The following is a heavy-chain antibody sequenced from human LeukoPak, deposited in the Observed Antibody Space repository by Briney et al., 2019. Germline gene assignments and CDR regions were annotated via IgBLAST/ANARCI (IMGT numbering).Heavy chain of an antibody. J-gene: IGHJ4*02. CDR3: ARHYGSGRTMGY. Sequence: GKSLRISCKASGYSFTSYWISWVRQMPGKGLEWMGKIDPSDSYINYSPSFQGHVTISADKSITTAYLQWSSLEASDTAMYYCARHYGSGRTMGYWGQGTLVTVSS. D-gene: IGHD3-10*01. CDR2: IDPSDSYI. V-gene: IGHV5-10-1*01. CDR1: GYSFTSYW.